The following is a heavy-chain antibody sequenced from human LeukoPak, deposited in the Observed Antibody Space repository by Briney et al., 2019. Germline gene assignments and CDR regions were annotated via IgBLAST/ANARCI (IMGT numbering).Heavy chain of an antibody. V-gene: IGHV3-11*05. D-gene: IGHD6-13*01. Sequence: GGSLRLSCAASGFAFSDYYMSWIRQAPGKGLEWLSYISSTSSFTNYADSVKGRFTISRDNAKNSLYLQMNSLRAEDTAVYYCAKGTAAGRREFNFDYWGQGTLVTVSS. CDR3: AKGTAAGRREFNFDY. CDR2: ISSTSSFT. CDR1: GFAFSDYY. J-gene: IGHJ4*02.